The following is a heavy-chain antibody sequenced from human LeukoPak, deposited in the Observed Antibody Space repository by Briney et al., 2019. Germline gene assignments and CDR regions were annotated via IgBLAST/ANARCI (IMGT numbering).Heavy chain of an antibody. CDR3: AKDRLRYFDWLLPDAFDI. J-gene: IGHJ3*02. Sequence: GGSLRLSCAASGFTFSSYAMSWVRQAPGKGLEWVSAISGSGGSTYYADSVKGRFTISRDNSKNTLYLQMNSLRAEDTAVYYCAKDRLRYFDWLLPDAFDIWGQGTMVTVSS. D-gene: IGHD3-9*01. V-gene: IGHV3-23*01. CDR1: GFTFSSYA. CDR2: ISGSGGST.